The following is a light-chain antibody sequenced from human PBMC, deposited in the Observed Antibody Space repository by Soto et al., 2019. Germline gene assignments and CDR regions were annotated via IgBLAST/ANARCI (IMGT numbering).Light chain of an antibody. CDR2: WAS. CDR3: QHYYSTPIT. Sequence: DIVMTQSPESLAESLGERATINCKSSQSVLFSSNNKNYLAWYQQKPGQPPKLLIYWASTLESGVPDRFSGSGSGTDFTLTISSLQAEDVAVYYCQHYYSTPITFGQGTLLEIK. CDR1: QSVLFSSNNKNY. J-gene: IGKJ5*01. V-gene: IGKV4-1*01.